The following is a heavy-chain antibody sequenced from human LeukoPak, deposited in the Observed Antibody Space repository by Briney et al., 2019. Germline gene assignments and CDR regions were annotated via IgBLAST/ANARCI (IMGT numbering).Heavy chain of an antibody. CDR1: GFTFSSYW. J-gene: IGHJ4*02. CDR3: ARALCGGHCYKNPYYFDY. CDR2: INSDGSST. Sequence: GGSLRLSCAASGFTFSSYWMHWVRQAPGKGLVWVSRINSDGSSTSYADSVKGRFTISRDNAKNTLYLQRNSLRAEDTAVYYCARALCGGHCYKNPYYFDYWGQGTLVTVSS. D-gene: IGHD2-21*01. V-gene: IGHV3-74*01.